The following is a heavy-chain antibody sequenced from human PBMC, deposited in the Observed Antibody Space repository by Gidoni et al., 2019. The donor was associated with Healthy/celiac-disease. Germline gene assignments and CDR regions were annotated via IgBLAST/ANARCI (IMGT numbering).Heavy chain of an antibody. Sequence: QVQLVQSGDAVTKLGSSVKVSCKASGGTCISYTISGVRQAPGQGLEWMGSILPILGIANYAQTFQGRVKITADKSTSTAYMELISLRSEDTAVYYCAHSCYETGAFDILGQGTMVTVSS. V-gene: IGHV1-69*02. CDR1: GGTCISYT. D-gene: IGHD5-12*01. J-gene: IGHJ3*02. CDR2: ILPILGIA. CDR3: AHSCYETGAFDI.